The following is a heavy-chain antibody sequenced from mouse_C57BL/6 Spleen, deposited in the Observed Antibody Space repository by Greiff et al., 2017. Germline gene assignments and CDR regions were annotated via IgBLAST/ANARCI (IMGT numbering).Heavy chain of an antibody. V-gene: IGHV5-17*01. Sequence: EVKVVESGGGLVKPGGSLKLSCAASGFTFSDYGMHWVRQAPEKGLEWVAYISSGSSTIYYADTVKGRFTISRDNAKNTLFLQMTSLKSEDTAMYYCARNDGYYYTMDYRGQEESVTVSS. CDR3: ARNDGYYYTMDY. CDR2: ISSGSSTI. J-gene: IGHJ4*01. CDR1: GFTFSDYG. D-gene: IGHD2-3*01.